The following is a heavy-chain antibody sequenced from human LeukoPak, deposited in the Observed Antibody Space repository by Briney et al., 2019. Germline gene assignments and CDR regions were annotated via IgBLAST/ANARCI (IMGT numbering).Heavy chain of an antibody. V-gene: IGHV4-61*02. Sequence: SETLSLTCTVSGGSISSGSYYWSWIRQPAGKGLEWIGRIYTSGSTNYSPSLKSRVTISVDTSKNQFSLKLSSVTAADTAVYYCARESRRTYYYGSGSYYNDYWGQGTLVTVSS. J-gene: IGHJ4*02. D-gene: IGHD3-10*01. CDR3: ARESRRTYYYGSGSYYNDY. CDR2: IYTSGST. CDR1: GGSISSGSYY.